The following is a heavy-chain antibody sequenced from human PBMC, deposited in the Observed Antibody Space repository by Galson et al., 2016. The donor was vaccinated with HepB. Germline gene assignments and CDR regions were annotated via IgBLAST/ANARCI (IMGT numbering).Heavy chain of an antibody. CDR3: ARASGIRGIKGAMDV. J-gene: IGHJ6*02. CDR1: GFSVSNNY. D-gene: IGHD3-10*01. Sequence: SLRLSCAASGFSVSNNYMSWVRQAPGKGLECVSVIHDDGSTYYADSVMGRFTISRDSSKNTLYLEMNSLRAEDVAVYYCARASGIRGIKGAMDVWGQGTTVSVSS. CDR2: IHDDGST. V-gene: IGHV3-53*01.